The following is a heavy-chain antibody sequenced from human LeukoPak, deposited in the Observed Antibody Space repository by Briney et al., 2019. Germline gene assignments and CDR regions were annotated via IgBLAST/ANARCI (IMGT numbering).Heavy chain of an antibody. J-gene: IGHJ4*02. CDR3: ARSQRHRGYSYGEIDY. Sequence: SETLSLTCAVYGGSFSGYYWSLIRQPPGKGLEWIGEINHSGSTNYNPSLKSRVTISVDTSKNQFSLKLSSVTAADTAVYYCARSQRHRGYSYGEIDYWGQGTLVTVSS. D-gene: IGHD5-18*01. CDR2: INHSGST. CDR1: GGSFSGYY. V-gene: IGHV4-34*01.